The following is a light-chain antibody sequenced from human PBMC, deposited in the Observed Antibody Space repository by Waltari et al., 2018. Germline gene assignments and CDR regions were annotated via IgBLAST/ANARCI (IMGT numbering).Light chain of an antibody. V-gene: IGKV1-8*01. J-gene: IGKJ1*01. Sequence: AIRMTQSPSSLSSSTRDRVTITCRASQGISTYLAWYQQKPGEAPKLLMYSASTLQSGVPSRFSGSGSGTDFTLTISCLQSEDFATYYCQQYYSYPRTFGQGTKVEV. CDR1: QGISTY. CDR2: SAS. CDR3: QQYYSYPRT.